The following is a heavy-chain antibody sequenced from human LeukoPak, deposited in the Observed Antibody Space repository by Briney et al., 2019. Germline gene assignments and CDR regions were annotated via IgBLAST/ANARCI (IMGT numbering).Heavy chain of an antibody. CDR1: GYTFTSYG. J-gene: IGHJ6*04. V-gene: IGHV1-18*04. Sequence: ASVKVSCKASGYTFTSYGISWVRQAPGQGLEWMGWISAYNGNTNYAQKLQGRVTMTTVTSTSTAYMELRSLRSDDTAVYYCARYYYGSGSYYNSDGMDVWGKGTTVTVSS. CDR3: ARYYYGSGSYYNSDGMDV. CDR2: ISAYNGNT. D-gene: IGHD3-10*01.